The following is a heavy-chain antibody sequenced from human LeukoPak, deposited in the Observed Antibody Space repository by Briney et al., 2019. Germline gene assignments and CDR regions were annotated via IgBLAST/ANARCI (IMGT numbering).Heavy chain of an antibody. CDR2: MNPNSGNT. CDR1: GYTFTSYD. D-gene: IGHD2-2*01. V-gene: IGHV1-8*01. Sequence: ASAKVSCKASGYTFTSYDINWVRQATGQGLEWMGWMNPNSGNTGYAQKFQGRVTMTRNTSISTAYMELSSLRSEDTAVYYCARESGYCSSTSCRNWFDPWGQGTLVTVSS. CDR3: ARESGYCSSTSCRNWFDP. J-gene: IGHJ5*02.